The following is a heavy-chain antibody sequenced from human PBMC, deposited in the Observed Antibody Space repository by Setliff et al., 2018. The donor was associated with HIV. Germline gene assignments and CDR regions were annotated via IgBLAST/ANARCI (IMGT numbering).Heavy chain of an antibody. CDR1: GDSVSSTSGA. Sequence: PSQTLSLTCVISGDSVSSTSGAWTWIRQSPSGGLEWLGRTYYRSEWKNDYAVSLKSRITVNADTSKNQFSLHLKSVTPEDSGLYYCVRENDLLDGFDFWGQGTMVTVSS. CDR2: TYYRSEWKN. D-gene: IGHD1-1*01. CDR3: VRENDLLDGFDF. J-gene: IGHJ3*01. V-gene: IGHV6-1*01.